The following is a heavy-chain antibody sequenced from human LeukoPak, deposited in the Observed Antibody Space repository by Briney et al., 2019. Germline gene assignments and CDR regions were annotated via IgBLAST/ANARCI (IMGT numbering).Heavy chain of an antibody. CDR2: IYYSGST. Sequence: PSETLSLTCTVSGGSISSYYWSWIRQPPGKGLEWIGYIYYSGSTNYNPSLKSRVTISVDTSKNQFSLKLSSVTAADTAVYYCARENRDGYLQDAFDIWGQGTMVTVSS. CDR1: GGSISSYY. V-gene: IGHV4-59*01. D-gene: IGHD5-24*01. CDR3: ARENRDGYLQDAFDI. J-gene: IGHJ3*02.